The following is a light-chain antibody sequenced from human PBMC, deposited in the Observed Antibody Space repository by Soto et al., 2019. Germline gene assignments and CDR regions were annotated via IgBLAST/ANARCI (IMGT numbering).Light chain of an antibody. CDR2: GAS. J-gene: IGKJ5*01. Sequence: EIVLTQSPGTLSLSPGERATLSCWASQSVSGNFLAWYQVKPGQAPRLVVYGASTRASGFPDRFSGSGSGTDFTLTISSLEPEDFAVYYCQQRSNWPAITFGQGTRLEIK. CDR1: QSVSGNF. CDR3: QQRSNWPAIT. V-gene: IGKV3D-20*02.